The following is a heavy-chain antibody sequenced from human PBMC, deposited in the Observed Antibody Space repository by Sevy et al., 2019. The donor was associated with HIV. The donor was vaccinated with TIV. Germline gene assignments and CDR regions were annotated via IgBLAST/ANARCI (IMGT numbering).Heavy chain of an antibody. Sequence: SETLSLTCSVSGGSISSYFWTWVRQSPGKGLEWIGNIYFTGNTDYSPSLKSRVTLSLDTSKSQFSLTLKSVTAADTAIYFCARDSXTXPXXXXXWGQGTLVTVSS. CDR1: GGSISSYF. V-gene: IGHV4-59*01. CDR2: IYFTGNT. CDR3: ARDSXTXPXXXXX. J-gene: IGHJ4*02.